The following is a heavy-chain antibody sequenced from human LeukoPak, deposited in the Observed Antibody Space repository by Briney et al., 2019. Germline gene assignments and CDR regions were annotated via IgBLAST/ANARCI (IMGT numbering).Heavy chain of an antibody. CDR3: ARGGEDGYINEYNWFDP. D-gene: IGHD5-24*01. V-gene: IGHV1-8*01. Sequence: ASVKVSCKASGYTFTSYEINWVRQATGQGLEWMGWMNPNSGNTGYAQKFQGRVTMTRNTSISTAYMELSSLRSEDTAVYYCARGGEDGYINEYNWFDPWGQGTLVTVSS. J-gene: IGHJ5*02. CDR2: MNPNSGNT. CDR1: GYTFTSYE.